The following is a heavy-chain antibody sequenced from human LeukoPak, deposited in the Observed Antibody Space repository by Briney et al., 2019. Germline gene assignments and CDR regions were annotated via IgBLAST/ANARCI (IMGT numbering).Heavy chain of an antibody. D-gene: IGHD2-15*01. CDR1: GFTFSSYG. J-gene: IGHJ5*02. V-gene: IGHV3-30*18. CDR2: ISYDGSNK. Sequence: GGSLRLSCAASGFTFSSYGMHWVRQAPGKGLEWVAVISYDGSNKYYADSVKGRFTISRDNSKNTLYLQMNSLRAEDTAVYYCAKWTQGAAFDPWGQGTLVTVSS. CDR3: AKWTQGAAFDP.